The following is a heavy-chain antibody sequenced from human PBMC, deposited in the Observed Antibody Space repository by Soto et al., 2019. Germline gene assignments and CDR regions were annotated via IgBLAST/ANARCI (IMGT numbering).Heavy chain of an antibody. Sequence: PGGSLRLSCAASGMTLSAYWMHWVRQVPGQGLVWVSRISTDGRSTTYADSVKGRFTIARENGKNTLYLQMNNLRAEDTAVYYCAGAPISMVNPRLRYWGQVALVTVSS. J-gene: IGHJ4*02. V-gene: IGHV3-74*01. CDR2: ISTDGRST. CDR3: AGAPISMVNPRLRY. D-gene: IGHD3-10*01. CDR1: GMTLSAYW.